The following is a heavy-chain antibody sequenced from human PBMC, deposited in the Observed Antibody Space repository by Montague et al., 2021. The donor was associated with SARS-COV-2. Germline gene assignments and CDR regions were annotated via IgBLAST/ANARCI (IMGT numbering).Heavy chain of an antibody. Sequence: SETLSLTCTVSIGSISRYYWSWIRQPPGKGLEWIGNIYYSGRTNYNPSLKSRVTISVDTSKNQFSLKLSSVTGADTAVYYCARSVFSESRRQGMWGVSSVDSFSMDVWGQGTTVTVSS. CDR3: ARSVFSESRRQGMWGVSSVDSFSMDV. CDR1: IGSISRYY. CDR2: IYYSGRT. J-gene: IGHJ6*02. V-gene: IGHV4-59*01. D-gene: IGHD3-10*01.